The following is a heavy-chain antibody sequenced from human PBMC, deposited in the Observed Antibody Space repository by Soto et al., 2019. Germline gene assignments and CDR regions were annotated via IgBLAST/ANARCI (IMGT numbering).Heavy chain of an antibody. CDR2: IYYSGST. V-gene: IGHV4-31*03. J-gene: IGHJ4*02. CDR3: ARFGIPRTTGSGIDY. CDR1: GGSISSGGYY. Sequence: PSETRSLTCTVSGGSISSGGYYWSWIRQHPGKGLEWIGYIYYSGSTYYNPSLKSRVTISVDTSKNQFSLKLSSVTAADTAVYYCARFGIPRTTGSGIDYWGQGTLVTVSS. D-gene: IGHD1-7*01.